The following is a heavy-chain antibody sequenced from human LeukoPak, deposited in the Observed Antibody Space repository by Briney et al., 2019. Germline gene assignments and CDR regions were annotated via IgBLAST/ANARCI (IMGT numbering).Heavy chain of an antibody. Sequence: ASVKVSCKASGYTFTSCYMHWVRQAPGQGLEWMELINPSGGSTTYAQKFQGRVTMTRDTSTSTVHMELSSLRSEDTAVYYCAIQKGTIFGDVSPLSKHFHHWGQGTLVTVSS. V-gene: IGHV1-46*01. CDR1: GYTFTSCY. D-gene: IGHD3-3*01. J-gene: IGHJ1*01. CDR3: AIQKGTIFGDVSPLSKHFHH. CDR2: INPSGGST.